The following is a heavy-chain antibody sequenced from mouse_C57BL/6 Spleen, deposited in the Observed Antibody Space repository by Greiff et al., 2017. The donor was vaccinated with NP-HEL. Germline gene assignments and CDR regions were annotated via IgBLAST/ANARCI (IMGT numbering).Heavy chain of an antibody. CDR2: IDPSDSET. CDR1: GYTFTSYW. J-gene: IGHJ3*01. Sequence: VQLQQPGAELVRPGSSVKLSCKASGYTFTSYWMHWVKQRPIQGLEWIGNIDPSDSETHYNQKFKDKATLTVDKSSSTAYMQLSSLTSEDSAVYYCARPDYYGSSPRFAYWGQGTLVTVSA. CDR3: ARPDYYGSSPRFAY. V-gene: IGHV1-52*01. D-gene: IGHD1-1*01.